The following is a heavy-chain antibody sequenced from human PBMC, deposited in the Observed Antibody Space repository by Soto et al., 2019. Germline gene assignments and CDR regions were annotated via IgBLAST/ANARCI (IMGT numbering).Heavy chain of an antibody. CDR1: GYTFITYG. J-gene: IGHJ4*02. CDR3: ARGPTDYYDNSANYFLDY. D-gene: IGHD3-22*01. V-gene: IGHV1-18*01. Sequence: AASVKVSCKASGYTFITYGVSWVRQAPGQGLDWLGWISTYNGNTRYAERLQGRVTMTTDTTTNTAYMELRNLRSDDTAVYYCARGPTDYYDNSANYFLDYWGQGTLVTVSS. CDR2: ISTYNGNT.